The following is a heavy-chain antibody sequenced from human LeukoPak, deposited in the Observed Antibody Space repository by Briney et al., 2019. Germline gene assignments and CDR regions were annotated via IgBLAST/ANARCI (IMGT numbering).Heavy chain of an antibody. D-gene: IGHD3-22*01. Sequence: ASVKVSCKASGGTLRNFGISWVRQAPGQGLEWMGRIIPILGIANYAQKFQGRVTITADKSTSTAYMELSSLRSEDTAVYYCARTLSDYDSSGYGLDYWGQGTLVTVSS. V-gene: IGHV1-69*04. CDR1: GGTLRNFG. J-gene: IGHJ4*02. CDR2: IIPILGIA. CDR3: ARTLSDYDSSGYGLDY.